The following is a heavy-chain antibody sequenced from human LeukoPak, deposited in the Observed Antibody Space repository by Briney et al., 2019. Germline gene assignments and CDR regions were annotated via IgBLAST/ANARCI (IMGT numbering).Heavy chain of an antibody. J-gene: IGHJ5*02. CDR2: MNPNSGNT. V-gene: IGHV1-8*01. Sequence: GASVKVSCKASGYTFTNYDINWVRQATGQGLKWMGWMNPNSGNTDYAQKFQGRVTMTRNTSISTAYMELSSLVSEDTAVYYCARGTGSWLRLTRWFDPWGQGTLVTVSS. D-gene: IGHD5-12*01. CDR1: GYTFTNYD. CDR3: ARGTGSWLRLTRWFDP.